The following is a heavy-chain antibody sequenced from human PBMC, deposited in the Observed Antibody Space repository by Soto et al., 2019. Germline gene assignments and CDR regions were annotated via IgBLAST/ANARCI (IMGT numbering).Heavy chain of an antibody. CDR2: INSDGSST. CDR1: GFTFSSYW. CDR3: ARKSTISGDYVPMLAD. Sequence: EVQLVESGGGLVQPGGSLRLSCAASGFTFSSYWMHWVRQAPGKGLVWVSRINSDGSSTSYADSVKGRFTISRDNAKNTLYLKMNSLRAEDTAVYYCARKSTISGDYVPMLADWGQGTLVTVSS. D-gene: IGHD4-17*01. V-gene: IGHV3-74*01. J-gene: IGHJ4*02.